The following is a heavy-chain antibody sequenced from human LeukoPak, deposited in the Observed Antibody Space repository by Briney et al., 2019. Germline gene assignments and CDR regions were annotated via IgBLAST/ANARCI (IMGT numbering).Heavy chain of an antibody. CDR3: ASSAQDYGDPFDY. CDR1: GFTFSSYA. CDR2: ISSNGGST. Sequence: PGGSLRLSCAASGFTFSSYAMHWVRQAPGKGLEYVSAISSNGGSTYYANSVKGRFTISRDNSKNTLYLQMGSLRAEDMAVYYCASSAQDYGDPFDYWGQGTLVTVSS. D-gene: IGHD4-17*01. V-gene: IGHV3-64*01. J-gene: IGHJ4*02.